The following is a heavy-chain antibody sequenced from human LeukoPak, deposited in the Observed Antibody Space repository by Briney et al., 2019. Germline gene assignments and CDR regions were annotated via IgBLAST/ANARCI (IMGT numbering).Heavy chain of an antibody. Sequence: AGGSVSLLCAPSGLTFSSYWTRWARQARGGGRGCVAKVKEERREKYYVVRVKGRSTTSRDKAKNSLYQQMNSLRAEDTAVYYCARALVAATPGVMDWGQGTLVTVSS. CDR3: ARALVAATPGVMD. V-gene: IGHV3-7*04. CDR2: VKEERREK. D-gene: IGHD2-15*01. J-gene: IGHJ4*02. CDR1: GLTFSSYW.